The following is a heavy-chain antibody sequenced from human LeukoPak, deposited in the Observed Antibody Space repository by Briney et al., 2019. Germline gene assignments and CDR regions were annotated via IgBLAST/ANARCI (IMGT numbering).Heavy chain of an antibody. CDR3: AKERSGSYYNVCIDY. CDR2: INSDGSST. D-gene: IGHD3-10*01. CDR1: GFTFSSYA. J-gene: IGHJ4*02. V-gene: IGHV3-74*01. Sequence: GGSLRLSCSASGFTFSSYAMNWVRQAPGKGLVWVSRINSDGSSTSYADSVKGRFTISRDNSKNTLYVQMNSLRAEDTAVYYCAKERSGSYYNVCIDYWGQGTLVTVSS.